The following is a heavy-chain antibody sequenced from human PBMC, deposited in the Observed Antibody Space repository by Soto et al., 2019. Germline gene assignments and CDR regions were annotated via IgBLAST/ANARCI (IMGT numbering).Heavy chain of an antibody. V-gene: IGHV3-23*01. Sequence: GGSLRLSCAASGFTFSSYAMSWVRQAPGKGLEWVSAISGSGGSTYYADSVKGRFTISRDNSKNTLYLQMNSLRAEDTAVYYCAKDGFPGDQLPNWFDPWGQGTLVTVSS. CDR2: ISGSGGST. J-gene: IGHJ5*02. D-gene: IGHD2-2*01. CDR1: GFTFSSYA. CDR3: AKDGFPGDQLPNWFDP.